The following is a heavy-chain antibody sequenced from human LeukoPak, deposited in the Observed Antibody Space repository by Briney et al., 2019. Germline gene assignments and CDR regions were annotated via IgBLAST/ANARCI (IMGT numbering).Heavy chain of an antibody. Sequence: GGSLRLSCAASGFTFNNAWMSWVRQAPGKGLDWVGRIKSKNDGGTADYAAPVKGRFTISRDDSKNTLYLQMNSLRAEDTAMYYCARLGFVVPAVIFDYWGQGTLVTVSS. J-gene: IGHJ4*02. V-gene: IGHV3-15*01. CDR2: IKSKNDGGTA. CDR3: ARLGFVVPAVIFDY. CDR1: GFTFNNAW. D-gene: IGHD2-2*02.